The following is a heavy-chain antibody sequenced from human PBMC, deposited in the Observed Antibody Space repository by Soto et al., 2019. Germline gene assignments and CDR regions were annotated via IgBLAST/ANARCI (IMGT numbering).Heavy chain of an antibody. CDR2: INPSGGST. CDR1: GYTFTSYY. CDR3: ARDDTVTRMENAFDI. J-gene: IGHJ3*02. D-gene: IGHD4-17*01. V-gene: IGHV1-46*03. Sequence: ASVKVSCKASGYTFTSYYMHWVRQAPGQGLEWMGIINPSGGSTSYAQKFQGRVTMTRDTSTSTVYMELSSLRSEDTAVYYCARDDTVTRMENAFDIWGQGTMVTVSS.